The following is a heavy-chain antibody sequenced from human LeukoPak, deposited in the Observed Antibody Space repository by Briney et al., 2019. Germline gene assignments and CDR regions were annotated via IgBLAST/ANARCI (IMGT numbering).Heavy chain of an antibody. J-gene: IGHJ4*02. V-gene: IGHV2-5*02. Sequence: SGPTLVNPTQTLTLTCTFSGFSLSTSGVGVGWIRQPPGRALEWIAPIYWDDDKRYSPSLKSRLTITKDTSKNQVVLTMTNMDPVDTATYYCAHIRLQVIGYYFDYWGQGTLVTVPS. CDR2: IYWDDDK. CDR1: GFSLSTSGVG. CDR3: AHIRLQVIGYYFDY. D-gene: IGHD3-22*01.